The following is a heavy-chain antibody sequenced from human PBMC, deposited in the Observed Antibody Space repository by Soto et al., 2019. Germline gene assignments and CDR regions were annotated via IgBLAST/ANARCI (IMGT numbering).Heavy chain of an antibody. V-gene: IGHV1-69*02. D-gene: IGHD2-2*01. J-gene: IGHJ1*01. CDR1: GGTFSSYT. CDR2: IIPILGIA. CDR3: ARPSTAQSYCSSTSCYADHKYYQH. Sequence: ASVKVSWKASGGTFSSYTISWVRQAPGQGLEWMGRIIPILGIANYAQKFQGRVTITADKSTSTAYMELSSLRSEDTAVYYCARPSTAQSYCSSTSCYADHKYYQHWGQGTLVTVS.